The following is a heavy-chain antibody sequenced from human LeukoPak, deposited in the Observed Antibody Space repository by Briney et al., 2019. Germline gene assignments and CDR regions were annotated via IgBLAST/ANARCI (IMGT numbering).Heavy chain of an antibody. CDR2: MNPNSGNT. CDR3: ARASSGRFDY. D-gene: IGHD3-22*01. Sequence: ASVKVSCTPSVSTFTSYDINWVSQATRQGLGWMGWMNPNSGNTGYAQKFQGRVTMTRNTSISTAYMELSSLRSEDTAVYYCARASSGRFDYWGQGTLVTVSS. V-gene: IGHV1-8*01. CDR1: VSTFTSYD. J-gene: IGHJ4*02.